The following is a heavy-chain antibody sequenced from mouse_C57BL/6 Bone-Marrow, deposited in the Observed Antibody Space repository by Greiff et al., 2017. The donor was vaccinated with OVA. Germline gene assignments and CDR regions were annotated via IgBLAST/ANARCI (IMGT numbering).Heavy chain of an antibody. V-gene: IGHV5-12*01. CDR3: ARNYGNPAWFAY. J-gene: IGHJ3*01. Sequence: DVHLVESGGGLVQPGGSLKLSCAASGFTFSDYYMYWVRQTPEKRLGWVAYISNGGGSTYYPDTVKGRFTISRDNAKNTLYLQMSRLKSEDTAMYYCARNYGNPAWFAYWGQGTLVTVSA. CDR2: ISNGGGST. CDR1: GFTFSDYY. D-gene: IGHD2-1*01.